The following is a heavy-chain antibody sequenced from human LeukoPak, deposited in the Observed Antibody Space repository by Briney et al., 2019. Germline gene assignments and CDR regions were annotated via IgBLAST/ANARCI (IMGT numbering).Heavy chain of an antibody. D-gene: IGHD4-17*01. CDR3: ARTTSLTASGYDY. V-gene: IGHV1-8*01. CDR2: INPNTGDR. Sequence: ASVKVSCKASGYTFTSYDINWVRQAPGQGLEWMGWINPNTGDRGYAQKFQGRVSITSDTSISTAYMELGSLRSEDTAVYFCARTTSLTASGYDYWGQGTLVTVSS. J-gene: IGHJ4*02. CDR1: GYTFTSYD.